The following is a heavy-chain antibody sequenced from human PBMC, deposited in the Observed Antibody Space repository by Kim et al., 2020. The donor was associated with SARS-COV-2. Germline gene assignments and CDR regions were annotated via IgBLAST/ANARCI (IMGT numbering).Heavy chain of an antibody. CDR2: IYFTGSA. CDR3: AREHYDIMTRSYSWLDP. V-gene: IGHV4-59*11. D-gene: IGHD3-9*01. CDR1: GGSLTGHY. Sequence: SETLSLTCTVSGGSLTGHYWTWRRQPPGKGLEWIGYIYFTGSAAYNPSLKSRVSISVDTSTRQFSLKLTSATTADTAIYFCAREHYDIMTRSYSWLDPWG. J-gene: IGHJ5*02.